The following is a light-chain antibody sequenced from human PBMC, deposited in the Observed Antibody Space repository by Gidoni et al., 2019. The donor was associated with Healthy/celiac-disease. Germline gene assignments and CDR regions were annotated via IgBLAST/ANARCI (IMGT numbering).Light chain of an antibody. CDR3: QAWDSSTAVYV. CDR1: KLGDKY. J-gene: IGLJ1*01. CDR2: QDS. Sequence: SYVLTQPPPVSVSLGQTASITCSGDKLGDKYACWYQQKPGHPPVLVIYQDSKRPSGIPERFSGSNSGNTATLTISGTQAMDEADYYCQAWDSSTAVYVFGTGTKVTVL. V-gene: IGLV3-1*01.